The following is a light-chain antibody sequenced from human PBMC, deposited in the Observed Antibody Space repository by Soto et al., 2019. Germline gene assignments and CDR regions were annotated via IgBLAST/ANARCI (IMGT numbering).Light chain of an antibody. CDR2: AAS. J-gene: IGKJ4*01. Sequence: DIQMTQSPSSLSASVRDRVTITCRASQNISNYLNWYQQKPETAPKLLIYAASSLQSGVPSRFSGSGSGTDFTLTISSLQPEDFATYHCQQSFNIPLTFGGGTKV. CDR3: QQSFNIPLT. CDR1: QNISNY. V-gene: IGKV1-39*01.